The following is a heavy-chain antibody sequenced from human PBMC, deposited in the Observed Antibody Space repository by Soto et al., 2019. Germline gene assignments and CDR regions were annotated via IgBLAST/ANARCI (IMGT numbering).Heavy chain of an antibody. J-gene: IGHJ4*02. Sequence: QVNLVQSGAEVKKPGASVKVSCKASGYTFTSYGITWVRQAPGQGLEWMGWISAHNGNTDYAQKLQGRVIVTRDTSTSTAYMELRSLRSDDTAVDYCARGRYGDYWGQGALVTVSS. CDR2: ISAHNGNT. CDR1: GYTFTSYG. D-gene: IGHD1-1*01. CDR3: ARGRYGDY. V-gene: IGHV1-18*01.